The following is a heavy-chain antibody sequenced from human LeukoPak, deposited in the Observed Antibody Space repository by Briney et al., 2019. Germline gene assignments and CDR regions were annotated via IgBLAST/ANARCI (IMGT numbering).Heavy chain of an antibody. Sequence: GGSLRLSCAASGFTFSTYALTWVRQAPGKGLEWVSTIGGSGGVTYCADSVKGRFTISRDNSKNTLYLQMNSLRAEDTAVYYCAKDGRGGDCTSASCTNWFGPWGQGTLVTVSS. CDR2: IGGSGGVT. D-gene: IGHD2-2*01. CDR1: GFTFSTYA. V-gene: IGHV3-23*01. CDR3: AKDGRGGDCTSASCTNWFGP. J-gene: IGHJ5*02.